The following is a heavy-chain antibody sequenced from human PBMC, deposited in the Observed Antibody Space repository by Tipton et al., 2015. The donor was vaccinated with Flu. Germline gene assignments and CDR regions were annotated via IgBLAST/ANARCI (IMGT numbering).Heavy chain of an antibody. CDR3: AVQLNYDILTGWVPYYFDY. CDR1: GGSFSGYY. J-gene: IGHJ4*02. V-gene: IGHV4-34*01. D-gene: IGHD3-9*01. Sequence: TLSLTCAVYGGSFSGYYWSWIRQPPGKGLEWIGEINHSGSTNYNPSLKSRVTISVDTSKNQFSLKLSSVTAADTAVYYCAVQLNYDILTGWVPYYFDYWGQGTLVTVSS. CDR2: INHSGST.